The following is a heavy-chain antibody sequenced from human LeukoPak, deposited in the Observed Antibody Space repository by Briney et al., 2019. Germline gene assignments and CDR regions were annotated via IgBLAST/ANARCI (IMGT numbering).Heavy chain of an antibody. Sequence: PGGSLRLSCAASGFTFSNYAMSWVRQAPGKGREWVSAISGSGGSTYYADSVKGQFTISRDNSKNTMYLQMNSLRAEDTAVYYCAKMANYGANSVPVNWGQGTLVTVSS. CDR2: ISGSGGST. V-gene: IGHV3-23*01. CDR1: GFTFSNYA. CDR3: AKMANYGANSVPVN. J-gene: IGHJ4*02. D-gene: IGHD4-23*01.